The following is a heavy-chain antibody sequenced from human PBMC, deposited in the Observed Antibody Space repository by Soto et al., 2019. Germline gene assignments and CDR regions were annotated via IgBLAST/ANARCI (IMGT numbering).Heavy chain of an antibody. D-gene: IGHD2-15*01. CDR1: GYTFTSYG. CDR2: ISAYNGNT. V-gene: IGHV1-18*04. Sequence: GASVKVACKASGYTFTSYGISWVRQAPGQGLEWMGWISAYNGNTNYAQKLQGRVTMTTDTSTSTAYMELRSLSSDDTAVSYSATGCKDGPGPFDYWGQGTLVTVSS. CDR3: ATGCKDGPGPFDY. J-gene: IGHJ4*02.